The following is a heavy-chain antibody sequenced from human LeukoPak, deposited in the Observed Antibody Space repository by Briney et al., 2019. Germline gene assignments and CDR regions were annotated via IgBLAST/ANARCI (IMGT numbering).Heavy chain of an antibody. D-gene: IGHD3-10*01. CDR2: IKQDGSEK. CDR1: GFTFSSYW. CDR3: ARARPRTPYYYGSGSYSNPYYFDY. Sequence: GGSLRLSCAASGFTFSSYWMSWVRQAPGKGLEWVANIKQDGSEKYYVDSVKGRFTISRDNAKNSLYLQMNSLRAEDTAVYYCARARPRTPYYYGSGSYSNPYYFDYWGQGTLVTVSS. V-gene: IGHV3-7*01. J-gene: IGHJ4*02.